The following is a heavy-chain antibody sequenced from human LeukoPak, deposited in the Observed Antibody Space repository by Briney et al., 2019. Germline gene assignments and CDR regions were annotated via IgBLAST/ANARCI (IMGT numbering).Heavy chain of an antibody. CDR1: GFTFRTYG. D-gene: IGHD3-16*01. CDR2: IRYDGSDK. Sequence: QPGGSLRLSCAASGFTFRTYGMHWVRQAPGKGLEWVTFIRYDGSDKYYADSVRGRFTTSRDNSKNTLFLQMNSLRFDDTAVYYCAKRADYDSSRAFYDAFDLWGQGTMVTVSS. J-gene: IGHJ3*01. CDR3: AKRADYDSSRAFYDAFDL. V-gene: IGHV3-30*02.